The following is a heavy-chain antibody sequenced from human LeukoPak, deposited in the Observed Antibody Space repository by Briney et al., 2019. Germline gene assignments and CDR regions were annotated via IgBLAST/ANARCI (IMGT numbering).Heavy chain of an antibody. CDR3: ARVNDILTGYTTPYYYYGMDV. Sequence: ASVKVSCKASGYTFTGYYMHWVRQAPGQGLEWMGWINPNSGGTNYAQKLQGRVTMTTDTSTSTAYMELRSLRSDDTAVYYCARVNDILTGYTTPYYYYGMDVWGQGTTVTVSS. CDR2: INPNSGGT. D-gene: IGHD3-9*01. CDR1: GYTFTGYY. V-gene: IGHV1-2*02. J-gene: IGHJ6*02.